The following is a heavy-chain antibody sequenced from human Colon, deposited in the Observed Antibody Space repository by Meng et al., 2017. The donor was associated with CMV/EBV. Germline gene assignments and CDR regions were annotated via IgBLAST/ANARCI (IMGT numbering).Heavy chain of an antibody. Sequence: GESLKISCAASGFTFSSYTMTWVRQAPGKGLEWVSFIGSNSSAIYYADSLKGRFTVSRDNANNSLFLQMNSLRAEDSAVYYCARVEGSVTSPLDYWGQGTLVTVSS. D-gene: IGHD4-17*01. CDR2: IGSNSSAI. J-gene: IGHJ4*02. CDR1: GFTFSSYT. V-gene: IGHV3-48*04. CDR3: ARVEGSVTSPLDY.